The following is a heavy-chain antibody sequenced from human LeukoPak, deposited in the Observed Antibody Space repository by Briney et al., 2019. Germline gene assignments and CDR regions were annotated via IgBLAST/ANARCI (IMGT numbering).Heavy chain of an antibody. CDR2: VYHGGSS. V-gene: IGHV4-38-2*02. CDR3: AREQKRSSWLFDL. D-gene: IGHD6-13*01. CDR1: GYSISSGFY. J-gene: IGHJ4*02. Sequence: PSETLSLTCTVSGYSISSGFYWGWIRQPPGKGLEWIGNVYHGGSSYYNPSLKSRVTISVDTSKNQFSLKLSSVTAADTAVYYCAREQKRSSWLFDLWGQGTLVTVSS.